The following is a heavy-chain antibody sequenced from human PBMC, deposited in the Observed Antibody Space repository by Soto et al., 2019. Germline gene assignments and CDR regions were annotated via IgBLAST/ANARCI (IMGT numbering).Heavy chain of an antibody. CDR1: GFTFSSYA. V-gene: IGHV3-23*01. CDR3: AKDGSYYDFWSGYWTSSFDY. J-gene: IGHJ4*02. CDR2: ISGSGGST. D-gene: IGHD3-3*01. Sequence: GGSLRLSCAASGFTFSSYAMSWVRQAPGKGLEWVSAISGSGGSTYYADSVKGRFTISRDNSKNTLYLQMNSLRAEDTAVYYCAKDGSYYDFWSGYWTSSFDYWGQGTLVTVPQ.